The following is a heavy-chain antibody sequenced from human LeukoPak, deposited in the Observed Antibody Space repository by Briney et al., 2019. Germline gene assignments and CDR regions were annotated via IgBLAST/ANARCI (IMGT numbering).Heavy chain of an antibody. CDR3: ARVCSSTSCYDGAFDI. Sequence: SETLSLTCTVSGGSISSHYWSWIRQPPGKGLEWIGYFYYPGSTNYNPSLKSRVTISVDTSKNQFSLKLSYVTAADTAVYYCARVCSSTSCYDGAFDIWGQGTMVTVSS. CDR2: FYYPGST. J-gene: IGHJ3*02. V-gene: IGHV4-59*11. CDR1: GGSISSHY. D-gene: IGHD2-2*01.